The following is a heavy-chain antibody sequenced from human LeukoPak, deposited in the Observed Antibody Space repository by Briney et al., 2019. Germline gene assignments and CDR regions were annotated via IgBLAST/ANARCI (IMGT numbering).Heavy chain of an antibody. CDR3: ARWNAAGLNFDY. V-gene: IGHV3-7*01. J-gene: IGHJ4*02. CDR2: IKQDGSEK. CDR1: GFIFNSYW. Sequence: GGSLRLSCAASGFIFNSYWMSWVRQAPGKGLEWVANIKQDGSEKYYVDPVKGRFTISRDNAKNSLYLQMNSLRAEDTAVYYCARWNAAGLNFDYWGQGTLVAVSS. D-gene: IGHD6-13*01.